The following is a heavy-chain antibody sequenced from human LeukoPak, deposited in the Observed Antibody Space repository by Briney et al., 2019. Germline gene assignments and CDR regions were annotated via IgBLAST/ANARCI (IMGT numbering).Heavy chain of an antibody. V-gene: IGHV3-66*04. J-gene: IGHJ4*02. CDR1: GFNVTTNN. Sequence: PGGSLRLSCVGSGFNVTTNNMYWVHQAPGKGLECVSTFLAGGLLDYADSVRDRFTISRDTSKNTLYLQMNSLSAEDTAVYYCGRRFCNSCPLDFWGQGTLVTVSS. CDR2: FLAGGLL. CDR3: GRRFCNSCPLDF. D-gene: IGHD2-21*01.